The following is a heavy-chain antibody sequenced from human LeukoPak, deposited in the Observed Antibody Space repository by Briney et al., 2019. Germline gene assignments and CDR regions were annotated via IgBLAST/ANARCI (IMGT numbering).Heavy chain of an antibody. CDR1: GFTFDDYD. J-gene: IGHJ4*02. Sequence: PGGSLRLSCAASGFTFDDYDMSWVRHAPGKGLEWVSGINWNGGRTGYADSAKGQFTISRDNAKNSLYLQMNSLRAEDTALYYCARAFKYSMSGYFFDYWGQGTLVTVSS. D-gene: IGHD2-21*01. CDR2: INWNGGRT. V-gene: IGHV3-20*04. CDR3: ARAFKYSMSGYFFDY.